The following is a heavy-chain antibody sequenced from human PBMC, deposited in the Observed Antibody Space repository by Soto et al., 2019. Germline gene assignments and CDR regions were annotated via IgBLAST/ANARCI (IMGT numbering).Heavy chain of an antibody. D-gene: IGHD5-12*01. CDR3: ARDSSGYDYFDY. J-gene: IGHJ4*02. V-gene: IGHV1-3*01. CDR1: GYTFTSYA. CDR2: INAGNGNT. Sequence: ASVKVSCKASGYTFTSYAMHWVRQAPGQRLEWMGWINAGNGNTKYSQKFQGRVTITRDTSASTAYMELSRLRSDDTAVYYCARDSSGYDYFDYWGQGTLVTVSS.